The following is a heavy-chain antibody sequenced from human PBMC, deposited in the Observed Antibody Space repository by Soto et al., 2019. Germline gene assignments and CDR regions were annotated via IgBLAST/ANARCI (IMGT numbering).Heavy chain of an antibody. CDR3: ARGICGGDCYAEYFQH. J-gene: IGHJ1*01. CDR1: GGSISSGGYY. V-gene: IGHV4-31*03. Sequence: QVQLQESGPGLVKPSQTLSLTCTVSGGSISSGGYYWSWICQHPGKGLEWIGYIYYSGSTYYNPSLKSRVTISVDTSKNQFSLKLSSVTAADTAVYYCARGICGGDCYAEYFQHWGQGTLVTVSS. CDR2: IYYSGST. D-gene: IGHD2-21*02.